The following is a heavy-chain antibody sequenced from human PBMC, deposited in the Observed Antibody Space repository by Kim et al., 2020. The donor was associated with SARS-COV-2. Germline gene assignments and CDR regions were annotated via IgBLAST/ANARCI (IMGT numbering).Heavy chain of an antibody. Sequence: GGSLRLSCAASGFTFSSYWMHWVRQAPGKGLVWVSRINSDGSSTSYADSVKGRFTTSREHAKNTLYLQMNSLRAEDTAVYYCVLLAGSGTYTPFDYWGQGTLVTVSS. D-gene: IGHD3-10*01. CDR3: VLLAGSGTYTPFDY. J-gene: IGHJ4*02. V-gene: IGHV3-74*01. CDR2: INSDGSST. CDR1: GFTFSSYW.